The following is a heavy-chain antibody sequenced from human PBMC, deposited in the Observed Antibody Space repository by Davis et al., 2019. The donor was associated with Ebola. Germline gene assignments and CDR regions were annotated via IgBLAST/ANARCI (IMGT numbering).Heavy chain of an antibody. CDR3: ARGLGYCSSTSCP. Sequence: SETLSLTCAVYGGSFSGYYWSWIRQPPGKGLEWIGEINHSGSTNYNPSLKSRVTISVDTSKNQFSLKVNSVTAADTAVYYCARGLGYCSSTSCPWGQGTLVTVSS. CDR2: INHSGST. D-gene: IGHD2-2*01. J-gene: IGHJ5*02. CDR1: GGSFSGYY. V-gene: IGHV4-34*01.